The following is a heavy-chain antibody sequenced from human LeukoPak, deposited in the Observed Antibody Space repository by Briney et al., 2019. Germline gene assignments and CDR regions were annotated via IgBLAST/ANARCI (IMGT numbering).Heavy chain of an antibody. CDR3: ARFDGGFDS. Sequence: PGGSLRLSCAASGFTFSSFVMGWVRQAPGRGLEWISYISKRSRHIYRTDSVEGRFSTLRDNANNSVYLQMNSLRAEDTGIYYCARFDGGFDSWGQGTLVTVSS. J-gene: IGHJ4*02. CDR2: ISKRSRHI. D-gene: IGHD3-9*01. CDR1: GFTFSSFV. V-gene: IGHV3-48*01.